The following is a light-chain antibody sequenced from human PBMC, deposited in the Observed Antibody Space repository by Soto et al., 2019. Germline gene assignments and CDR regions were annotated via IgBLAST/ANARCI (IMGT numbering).Light chain of an antibody. J-gene: IGKJ2*01. Sequence: EIVLTQSPATLSLSPGERATLSCRASQSVSSYLAWYQQKPGQAPRLLIYDAYYRATGIPARFNGSGSGTAFTLTISSLEPEDFAVYYCQQRSNWPEYTFGQGTKLEIK. CDR1: QSVSSY. CDR2: DAY. CDR3: QQRSNWPEYT. V-gene: IGKV3-11*01.